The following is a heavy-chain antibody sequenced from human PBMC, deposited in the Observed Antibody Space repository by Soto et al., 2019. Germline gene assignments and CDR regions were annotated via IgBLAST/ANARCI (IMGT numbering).Heavy chain of an antibody. D-gene: IGHD3-22*01. CDR2: INPSGGST. CDR3: ARGSRITMMVVASEWFDP. CDR1: GYTFTSYY. V-gene: IGHV1-46*01. J-gene: IGHJ5*02. Sequence: ASVKVSCKASGYTFTSYYMHWVRQAPGQGLEWMGIINPSGGSTSYAQKFQGRVTMTRDTSTSTVYMELSSLRSEDTAVYYCARGSRITMMVVASEWFDPWGQGTLVTVSS.